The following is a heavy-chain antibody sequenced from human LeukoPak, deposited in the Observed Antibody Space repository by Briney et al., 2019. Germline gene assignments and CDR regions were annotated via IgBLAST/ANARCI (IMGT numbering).Heavy chain of an antibody. V-gene: IGHV3-9*01. CDR3: ARGRGSSGWYFYFDY. D-gene: IGHD6-19*01. CDR1: GFTFDDYA. Sequence: GGSLRLSCAASGFTFDDYAMHRVRQAPGKGLEWVSGISWNSGSIGYADSVKGRFTISRDNAKNSLYLQMNSLRAEDTAVYYCARGRGSSGWYFYFDYWGQGTLVTVSS. J-gene: IGHJ4*02. CDR2: ISWNSGSI.